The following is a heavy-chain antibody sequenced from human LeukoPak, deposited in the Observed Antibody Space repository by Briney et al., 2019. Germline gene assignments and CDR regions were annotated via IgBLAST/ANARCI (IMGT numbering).Heavy chain of an antibody. CDR2: IYTNGST. CDR1: GGSISSYY. Sequence: SETVSLTCSVSGGSISSYYWTWIRQPAGKGLEWIGRIYTNGSTNYNPSLKGRVTMSVDTSKNQFSLKLSSVTAADTAVYYCARGFGSGGYYDYWGQGTLVTVSS. V-gene: IGHV4-4*07. CDR3: ARGFGSGGYYDY. D-gene: IGHD3-22*01. J-gene: IGHJ4*02.